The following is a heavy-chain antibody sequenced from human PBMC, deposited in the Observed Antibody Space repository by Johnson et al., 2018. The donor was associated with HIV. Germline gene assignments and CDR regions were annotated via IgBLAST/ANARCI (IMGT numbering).Heavy chain of an antibody. V-gene: IGHV3-66*03. CDR2: IYSGGST. CDR3: AKDTVSGSYYDAFDI. Sequence: VQLVESGGGLIQPGGSLRLSCAASGFTVSINYMSWVRQAPGKGLEWVSVIYSGGSTYYADSVKGRFPISRDNSKNTLYLQMNSLRAEDTAVYYCAKDTVSGSYYDAFDIWGQGTMVTVSS. CDR1: GFTVSINY. D-gene: IGHD1-26*01. J-gene: IGHJ3*02.